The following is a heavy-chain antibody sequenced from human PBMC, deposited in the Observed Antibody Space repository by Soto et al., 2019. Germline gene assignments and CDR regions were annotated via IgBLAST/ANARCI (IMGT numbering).Heavy chain of an antibody. Sequence: AVQVSWKPSGGTFSTDAMCCVRPAPGQGLEWMGGIIPIFGTANYAQKFQGRVTITADESTSTAYMELSSLRSEDTAVYYCARAWPRATDAFDIWGHGTMGNV. V-gene: IGHV1-69*01. CDR3: ARAWPRATDAFDI. CDR1: GGTFSTDA. D-gene: IGHD1-26*01. J-gene: IGHJ3*02. CDR2: IIPIFGTA.